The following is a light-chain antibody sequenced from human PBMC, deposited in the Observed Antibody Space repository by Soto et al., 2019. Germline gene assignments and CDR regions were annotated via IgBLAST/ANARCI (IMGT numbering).Light chain of an antibody. CDR3: QQYNNWPYT. V-gene: IGKV3-15*01. J-gene: IGKJ2*01. CDR2: DTS. CDR1: QSLSSN. Sequence: EIVVTQSPATLSVSPGERATLSCRASQSLSSNLAWYQQKPGQAPRLLMYDTSTRATDIPARFSGSGSGTEFTLTISSLQSEDFAVYSCQQYNNWPYTFGQGTKLEI.